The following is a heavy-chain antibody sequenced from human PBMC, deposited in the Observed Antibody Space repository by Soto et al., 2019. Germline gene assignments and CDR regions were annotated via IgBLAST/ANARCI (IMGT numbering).Heavy chain of an antibody. J-gene: IGHJ4*02. CDR1: GGSISSSSYY. CDR3: ARLPGITTLRRDY. V-gene: IGHV4-39*02. CDR2: VFYSGST. Sequence: PSATLSLTCTVSGGSISSSSYYWGWIRQPPGKGLEWIGSVFYSGSTYYNPSLKSRVTIFVDTSKNHFSLKLTSVTAADTAVYYCARLPGITTLRRDYWGQGTLVTVSS. D-gene: IGHD3-3*01.